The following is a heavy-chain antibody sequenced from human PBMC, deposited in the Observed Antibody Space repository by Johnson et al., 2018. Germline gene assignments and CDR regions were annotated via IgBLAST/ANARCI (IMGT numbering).Heavy chain of an antibody. J-gene: IGHJ4*02. CDR1: KSTFNNYA. CDR2: FSGDGDYT. Sequence: VQLVQSGGGLVQPGGSLRLSCAASKSTFNNYAMSWVRQAPGKGLELVSAFSGDGDYTYYADSVKGRFTVSRNNSQNTLYLQMNSLIADDTAVYYCAKGNTARVFFSDTTCTHNCDCWCQGTLDTVSS. CDR3: AKGNTARVFFSDTTCTHNCDC. V-gene: IGHV3-23*04. D-gene: IGHD1-1*01.